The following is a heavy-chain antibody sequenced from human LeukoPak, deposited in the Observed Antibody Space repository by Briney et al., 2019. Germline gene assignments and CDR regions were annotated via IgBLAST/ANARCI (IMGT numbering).Heavy chain of an antibody. CDR3: ARPYDLYGGYFDY. Sequence: GASVKVSCRASGYTFTTYFITWVRQAPGQGLEWMGWISGYNGNTIYAQKFQGRVTMTTDTSTSTAYMELTSLKSDDTAVYYCARPYDLYGGYFDYWGQGTLVTVSS. D-gene: IGHD3-3*01. V-gene: IGHV1-18*01. CDR2: ISGYNGNT. CDR1: GYTFTTYF. J-gene: IGHJ4*02.